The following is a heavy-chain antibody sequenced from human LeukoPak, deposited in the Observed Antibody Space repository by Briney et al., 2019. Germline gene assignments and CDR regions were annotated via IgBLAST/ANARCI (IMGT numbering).Heavy chain of an antibody. CDR3: ARMPFMVRGVIELDY. V-gene: IGHV1-69*13. CDR2: IIPIFGTA. Sequence: AASVKVSCKASGGTFSSYAISWVRQAPGQGLEWMGGIIPIFGTANYAQKFQGRVTITADESTSTAYMELSSLRSEDTAVYYCARMPFMVRGVIELDYWGQGTWSPSPQ. D-gene: IGHD3-10*01. J-gene: IGHJ4*02. CDR1: GGTFSSYA.